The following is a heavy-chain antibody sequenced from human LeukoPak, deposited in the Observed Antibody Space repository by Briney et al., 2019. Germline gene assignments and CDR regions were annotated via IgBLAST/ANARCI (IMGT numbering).Heavy chain of an antibody. CDR3: ARDGAATVSTFNY. J-gene: IGHJ4*02. Sequence: PGGSLRLSCGASGFTFSSYWMHWVRQAPGKGLVWISRINSDGSTTSYADSVKGRFTISRDNAKNTLYLQMNSLRAEDTAVYYCARDGAATVSTFNYWGQGTLVTVSS. V-gene: IGHV3-74*01. CDR1: GFTFSSYW. D-gene: IGHD4-11*01. CDR2: INSDGSTT.